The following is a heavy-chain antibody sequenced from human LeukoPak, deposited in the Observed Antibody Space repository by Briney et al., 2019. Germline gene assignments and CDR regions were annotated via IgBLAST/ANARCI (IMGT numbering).Heavy chain of an antibody. J-gene: IGHJ4*02. CDR1: GYRFTSYW. Sequence: GESLKISCKGSGYRFTSYWIGWVRPMPGKGLEWMGIIYPGDSDTRYSPSFQGQATISADKSITTAYLQWSSLKASDTAMYYCASYNYYDSSGYYYEWVYWGQGTLVTVSS. CDR3: ASYNYYDSSGYYYEWVY. CDR2: IYPGDSDT. V-gene: IGHV5-51*01. D-gene: IGHD3-22*01.